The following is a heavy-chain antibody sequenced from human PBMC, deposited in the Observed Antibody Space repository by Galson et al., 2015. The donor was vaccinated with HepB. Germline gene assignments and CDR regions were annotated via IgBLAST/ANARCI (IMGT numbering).Heavy chain of an antibody. CDR3: ARSPAAGIEGHY. J-gene: IGHJ4*02. D-gene: IGHD6-13*01. Sequence: SVKVSCKVVGYSFTAYYIHWVRQAPGQGLEWMGWIVPNSAATNYAQKFQGRVTITRDTSLSTAYMELSRLTSDDTAVYYCARSPAAGIEGHYWGQGTLVTVSS. CDR2: IVPNSAAT. V-gene: IGHV1-2*02. CDR1: GYSFTAYY.